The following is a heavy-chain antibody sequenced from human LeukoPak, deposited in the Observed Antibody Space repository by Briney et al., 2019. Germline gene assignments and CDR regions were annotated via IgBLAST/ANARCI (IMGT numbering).Heavy chain of an antibody. CDR1: DGSISSGGYS. CDR2: IYHSGST. Sequence: SETLSLTCAVSDGSISSGGYSWSWIRQPPGKGLEWIGYIYHSGSTYYNPSLKSRVTISVDRSKNQFSLKLSSVTAADTAVYYCASGRSAFDIWGQGTMVTVSS. V-gene: IGHV4-30-2*01. J-gene: IGHJ3*02. CDR3: ASGRSAFDI.